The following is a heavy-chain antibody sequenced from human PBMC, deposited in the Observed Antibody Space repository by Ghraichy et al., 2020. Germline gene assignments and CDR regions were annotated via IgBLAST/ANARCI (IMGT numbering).Heavy chain of an antibody. CDR3: ARGLIAVAGYGMDV. D-gene: IGHD6-19*01. Sequence: ASVKVSCKASGYTFTSYAMRWVRQAPGQRLEWMGWINASNGNTKYSQKFQGRVTITRDTSASTAYMELSSLRSEDTAVYYCARGLIAVAGYGMDVWGEGTTVTVSS. CDR2: INASNGNT. V-gene: IGHV1-3*01. CDR1: GYTFTSYA. J-gene: IGHJ6*04.